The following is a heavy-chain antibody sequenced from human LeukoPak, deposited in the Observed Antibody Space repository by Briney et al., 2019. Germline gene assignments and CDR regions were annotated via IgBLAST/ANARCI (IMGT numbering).Heavy chain of an antibody. CDR3: AKDGRYGAGSTPYYFDY. D-gene: IGHD1-26*01. CDR2: IKQDGSAK. CDR1: GFTFSSYW. J-gene: IGHJ4*02. V-gene: IGHV3-7*03. Sequence: GGSLRLSCAASGFTFSSYWMSWVRQAPGKGLEWVANIKQDGSAKYYVDSVKGRFTISRDNAKNSLYLQMNSLRAEDTALYYCAKDGRYGAGSTPYYFDYWGQGTLVTVSS.